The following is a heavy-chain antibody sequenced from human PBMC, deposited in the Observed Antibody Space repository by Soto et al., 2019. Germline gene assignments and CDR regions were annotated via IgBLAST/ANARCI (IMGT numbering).Heavy chain of an antibody. J-gene: IGHJ5*01. D-gene: IGHD2-15*01. CDR2: ISPSTGDT. CDR3: LWYYCSVGSCYACWHFDF. Sequence: QVQLVQSGGEVKKPGASVKVSCQASGYTFNSYAISWVRQAPGQGLEWMGWISPSTGDTDQAQNFQDRVIMTLEISRNPAYMELRSLRSDDTAVYYCLWYYCSVGSCYACWHFDFWGRGTLVTVSS. CDR1: GYTFNSYA. V-gene: IGHV1-18*01.